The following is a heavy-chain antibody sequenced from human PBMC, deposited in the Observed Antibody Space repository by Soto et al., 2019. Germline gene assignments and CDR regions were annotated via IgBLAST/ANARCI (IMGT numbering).Heavy chain of an antibody. CDR3: AHLMITYGGVIADDAFDI. Sequence: QITLKESGPTLVEPTQTLTLTCTFSGLSLTTRQVGVGWIRQPPGQALEWLAVIYWDNDKRYSPSLERRLTVTKDTSKNQVVLTMTNMDPMDTATYYCAHLMITYGGVIADDAFDIWGQGTMVTVSS. J-gene: IGHJ3*02. CDR1: GLSLTTRQVG. D-gene: IGHD3-16*02. CDR2: IYWDNDK. V-gene: IGHV2-5*02.